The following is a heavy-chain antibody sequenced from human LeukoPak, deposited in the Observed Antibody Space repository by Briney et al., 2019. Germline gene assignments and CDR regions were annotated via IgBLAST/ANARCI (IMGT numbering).Heavy chain of an antibody. Sequence: GASVKVSCKASGYTFTSYYLHWVRQAPGQGLEWMAIINPTGGSPSYAQKFQGRVTMTRDTSTSTVYMEVSSLRSEDTAVYYCAKEGSSRWGDAFDIWGQGTMVTVSS. V-gene: IGHV1-46*01. CDR2: INPTGGSP. J-gene: IGHJ3*02. CDR1: GYTFTSYY. CDR3: AKEGSSRWGDAFDI. D-gene: IGHD6-13*01.